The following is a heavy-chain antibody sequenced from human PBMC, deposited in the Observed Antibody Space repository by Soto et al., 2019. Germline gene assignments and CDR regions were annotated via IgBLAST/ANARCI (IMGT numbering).Heavy chain of an antibody. CDR3: ARLPRDCNKTSCYYADH. V-gene: IGHV5-51*01. J-gene: IGHJ4*02. D-gene: IGHD3-3*01. CDR1: GYDFDTNW. Sequence: GESLKISCRGSGYDFDTNWFGWVRQLPGRGLEWVGIMYPGDSDTRYNPSLQGHVTLSVDVTVSTAFLQWRSLETSDTGMYFCARLPRDCNKTSCYYADHWGQGTQVTVSS. CDR2: MYPGDSDT.